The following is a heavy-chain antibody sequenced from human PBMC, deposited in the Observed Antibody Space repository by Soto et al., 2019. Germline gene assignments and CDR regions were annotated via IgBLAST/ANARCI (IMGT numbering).Heavy chain of an antibody. CDR1: GGSISSYY. CDR3: AGQLGATTYTYHGMDI. D-gene: IGHD1-26*01. CDR2: IYYSGST. V-gene: IGHV4-59*08. J-gene: IGHJ6*02. Sequence: PSETLSLTCTVSGGSISSYYWSWIRQPPGKGLEWIGYIYYSGSTNYNPSLKSRVTISVDTSKNQFSLKLSSVTAADTAVYYCAGQLGATTYTYHGMDIWGQGTTVTAS.